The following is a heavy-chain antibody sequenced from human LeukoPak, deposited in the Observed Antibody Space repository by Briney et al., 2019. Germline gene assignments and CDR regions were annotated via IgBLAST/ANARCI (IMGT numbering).Heavy chain of an antibody. V-gene: IGHV3-48*01. D-gene: IGHD3-22*01. Sequence: GGSLRLSCAASGFTFSTYNMNWVRQAPGKGLEWISYINADSSTIQYADSVRGRFTTSRDNAKDSLYLQMNSLRAEDTAVYYCVRDNSRGQSLGVIYWGQGSLVTVSS. J-gene: IGHJ4*02. CDR2: INADSSTI. CDR1: GFTFSTYN. CDR3: VRDNSRGQSLGVIY.